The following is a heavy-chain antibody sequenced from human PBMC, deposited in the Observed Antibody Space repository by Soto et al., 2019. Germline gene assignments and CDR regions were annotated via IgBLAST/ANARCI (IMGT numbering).Heavy chain of an antibody. CDR1: GVSLTSGNW. J-gene: IGHJ4*02. Sequence: SETLSLTCAVSGVSLTSGNWWTWVRQPPQRGLEYIGEIFHDGTANYYPSFERRVAMPVDTSRNQFSLKLTSVTAADTAVYFCARLVYDTRLNYMYFDFWGPGTLVTVSS. V-gene: IGHV4-4*02. D-gene: IGHD3-10*01. CDR2: IFHDGTA. CDR3: ARLVYDTRLNYMYFDF.